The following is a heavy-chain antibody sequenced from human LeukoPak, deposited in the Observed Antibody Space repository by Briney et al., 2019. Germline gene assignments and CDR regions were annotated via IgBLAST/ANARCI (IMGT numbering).Heavy chain of an antibody. V-gene: IGHV6-1*01. CDR3: ARDQSCSSGCYHAFEN. J-gene: IGHJ3*02. D-gene: IGHD2-21*02. CDR1: GDGVYSSSAA. CDR2: TYFRSKWYN. Sequence: SQTLSLTCAISGDGVYSSSAAWNWIRQSPSRGLEWLGRTYFRSKWYNDYALSVRGRIGINPDTSKNQFSLHLNSVTPEDTAVYYCARDQSCSSGCYHAFENWGQGTLVTVSS.